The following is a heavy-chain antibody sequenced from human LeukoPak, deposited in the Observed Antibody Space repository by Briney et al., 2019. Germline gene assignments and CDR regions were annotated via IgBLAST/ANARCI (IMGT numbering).Heavy chain of an antibody. V-gene: IGHV4-34*01. J-gene: IGHJ4*02. CDR3: ARDVGADKMDY. CDR1: GGSFSGYY. CDR2: INHSGST. D-gene: IGHD3-9*01. Sequence: PSETLSLTCAVYGGSFSGYYWSWIRQPPGKGLEWIGEINHSGSTNYNPSLKSRVTISVDTSKNQFSLKLSSVTAADTAVYYCARDVGADKMDYWGQGTLVTVSS.